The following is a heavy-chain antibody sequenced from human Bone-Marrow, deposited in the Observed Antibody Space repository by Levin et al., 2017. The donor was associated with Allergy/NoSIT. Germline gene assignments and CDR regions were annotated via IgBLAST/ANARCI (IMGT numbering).Heavy chain of an antibody. CDR2: IVVGSGNT. Sequence: SVKVSCKASGFTFTSSAMQWVRQARGQRLEWIGWIVVGSGNTNYAQKFQERVTITRDMSTSTAYMELSSLRSEDTAVYYCASTQADYDFWSGYYTGWGYYGMDVWGQGTTVTVSS. J-gene: IGHJ6*02. V-gene: IGHV1-58*02. D-gene: IGHD3-3*01. CDR3: ASTQADYDFWSGYYTGWGYYGMDV. CDR1: GFTFTSSA.